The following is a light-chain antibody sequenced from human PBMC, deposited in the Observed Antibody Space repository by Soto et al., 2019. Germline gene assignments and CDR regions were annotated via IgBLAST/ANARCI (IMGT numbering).Light chain of an antibody. J-gene: IGKJ5*01. Sequence: TQPPCSRSLSTEERATLSCRASQSVSSNLAWYQQKPGQAPRLLIYGASTRATGIPARFSGSGSGTEFTLTISSLQSEDFAVYYCQQRSNWPPITFGQGTRLEIK. CDR3: QQRSNWPPIT. V-gene: IGKV3-15*01. CDR2: GAS. CDR1: QSVSSN.